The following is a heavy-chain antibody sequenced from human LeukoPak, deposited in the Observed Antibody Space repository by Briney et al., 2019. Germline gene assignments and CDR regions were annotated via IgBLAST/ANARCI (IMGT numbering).Heavy chain of an antibody. Sequence: GGSLRLSCAASGFTFSSNYMSWVRQAPGKGLEWVSVIYSGGSTYYADSVKGRFTISRDNSKNTLYLQMNSLRAEDTAVYYCARESGHNYYDSSGPGWYFDYWGQGTLVTVSS. CDR1: GFTFSSNY. J-gene: IGHJ4*02. CDR2: IYSGGST. CDR3: ARESGHNYYDSSGPGWYFDY. D-gene: IGHD3-22*01. V-gene: IGHV3-66*01.